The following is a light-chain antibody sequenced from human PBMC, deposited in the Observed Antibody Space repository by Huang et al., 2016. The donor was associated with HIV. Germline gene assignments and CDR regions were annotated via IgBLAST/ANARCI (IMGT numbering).Light chain of an antibody. J-gene: IGKJ4*01. CDR2: GAS. CDR3: QQYGNSPPLT. V-gene: IGKV3-20*01. Sequence: EIVLTQSPGTLSLSPGERATLFCRASHNVSSNYLAWYQQKAGQAPRLFIYGASSRATGIPDRFIGSGSGTDFSLTISRLEPEDVAVYHCQQYGNSPPLTFGGGTKVEIK. CDR1: HNVSSNY.